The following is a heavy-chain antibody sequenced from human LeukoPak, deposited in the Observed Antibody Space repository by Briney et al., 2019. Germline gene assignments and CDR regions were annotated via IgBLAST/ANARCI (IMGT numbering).Heavy chain of an antibody. V-gene: IGHV4-4*07. CDR2: IYTSGST. J-gene: IGHJ5*02. CDR3: ARGPPFPDYDFWSGYLLDNWFDP. Sequence: PSETLSLTCTVSGGSISSYYWSWIRQPAGKGLEWIGRIYTSGSTNYNPSLKSRVTMSVDTSKNQFSLKLSSVTAADTAVYYCARGPPFPDYDFWSGYLLDNWFDPWGQGTLVTVSS. D-gene: IGHD3-3*01. CDR1: GGSISSYY.